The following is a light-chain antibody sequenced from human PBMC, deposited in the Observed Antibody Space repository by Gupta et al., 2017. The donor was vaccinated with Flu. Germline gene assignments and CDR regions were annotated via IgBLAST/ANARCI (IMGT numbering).Light chain of an antibody. J-gene: IGKJ1*01. CDR1: QDIGSY. Sequence: DIQMTQSPSSLSASVGDRVIITCQASQDIGSYLNWYQQKPGTAPKLLIFKASTLQSGVPSRFSGGGSGTRFTLTISSLQPEDFGTYYCQQSDTIVPTFGQGTKV. V-gene: IGKV1-39*01. CDR3: QQSDTIVPT. CDR2: KAS.